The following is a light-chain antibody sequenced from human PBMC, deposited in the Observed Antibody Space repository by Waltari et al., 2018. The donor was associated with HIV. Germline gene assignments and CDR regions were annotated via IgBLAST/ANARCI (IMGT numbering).Light chain of an antibody. J-gene: IGLJ3*02. Sequence: QSALTQPASVSGSTGQSITISCTGSSSDIGGYNFVSWYQHHPVKAPNLIIFVVAERPSGISHLFSGSKSANTASLTISGLQAEDEADYYCSSYTSATTWVFGGGTKLTVL. CDR2: VVA. V-gene: IGLV2-14*03. CDR3: SSYTSATTWV. CDR1: SSDIGGYNF.